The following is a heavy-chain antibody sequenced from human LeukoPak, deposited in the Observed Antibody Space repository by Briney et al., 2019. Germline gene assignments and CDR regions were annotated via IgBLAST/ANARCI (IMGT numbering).Heavy chain of an antibody. D-gene: IGHD3-22*01. J-gene: IGHJ4*02. V-gene: IGHV3-30*02. CDR2: IWYDGSNK. CDR3: AKVPYYDSSGYYDY. CDR1: GFTFSSYG. Sequence: GGSLRLSCAASGFTFSSYGMHWVRQAPGKGLEWVAVIWYDGSNKYYADSVKGRFTISRDISKNTLFLQMNSLRAEDTAVYYCAKVPYYDSSGYYDYWGQGTLVTVSS.